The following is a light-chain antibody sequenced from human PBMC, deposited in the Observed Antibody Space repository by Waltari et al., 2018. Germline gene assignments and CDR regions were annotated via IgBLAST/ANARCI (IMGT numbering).Light chain of an antibody. J-gene: IGKJ5*01. CDR2: DAS. CDR1: QSVGSY. CDR3: QQRKNWPPIT. V-gene: IGKV3-11*01. Sequence: EIVLTQSPATLSLSPGERATLSCRASQSVGSYLAWYQQKPGQAPRPLIYDASNRATGIPARFSGSGSGTDFTLTISSLEPEDFAVYYCQQRKNWPPITFGQGTRLDIK.